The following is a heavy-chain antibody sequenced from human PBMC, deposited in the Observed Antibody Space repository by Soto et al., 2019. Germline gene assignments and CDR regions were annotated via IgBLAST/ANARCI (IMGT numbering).Heavy chain of an antibody. Sequence: ASVKVSCKASGYTFTSYYMHWVRQAPGQGLEWMGIINPSGGSTSYAQKFQGRVTMTRDTSTSTVYMELSSLRSEDTAVYYCARGGRSRGYYDSSGYYPVDYWGQGTLVTVSS. CDR1: GYTFTSYY. V-gene: IGHV1-46*01. D-gene: IGHD3-22*01. J-gene: IGHJ4*02. CDR3: ARGGRSRGYYDSSGYYPVDY. CDR2: INPSGGST.